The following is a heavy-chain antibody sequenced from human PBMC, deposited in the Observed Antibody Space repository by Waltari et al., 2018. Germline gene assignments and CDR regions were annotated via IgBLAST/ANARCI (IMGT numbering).Heavy chain of an antibody. Sequence: QVQLQESGPGLVKPSETLSLTCAVSGYSISSGYYWGWIRQPPGKGLEWIGGIFHSGSTYHNPSLKSRVTISVDTSKNQFSLKLSSVTAADTAVYYCARDMLVVVAATTNWYFDLWGRGTLVTVSS. CDR3: ARDMLVVVAATTNWYFDL. J-gene: IGHJ2*01. D-gene: IGHD2-15*01. CDR2: IFHSGST. V-gene: IGHV4-38-2*02. CDR1: GYSISSGYY.